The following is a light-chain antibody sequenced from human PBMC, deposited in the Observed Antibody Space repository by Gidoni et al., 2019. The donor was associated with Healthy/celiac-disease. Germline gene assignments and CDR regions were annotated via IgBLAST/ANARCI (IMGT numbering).Light chain of an antibody. CDR2: GAS. V-gene: IGKV3-20*01. J-gene: IGKJ1*01. Sequence: EIVLTQSPGTLSLSPGERATLSCRASQSVSSSYLAWYQQKPGQAPRLLIYGASSRATGIPDRFSGSGSGTDFTLTISRLEPEDFAVYYCQQYGSLWKVGQGTKVEIK. CDR1: QSVSSSY. CDR3: QQYGSLWK.